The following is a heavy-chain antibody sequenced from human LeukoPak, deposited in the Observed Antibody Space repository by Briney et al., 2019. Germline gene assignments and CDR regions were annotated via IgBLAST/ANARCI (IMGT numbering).Heavy chain of an antibody. V-gene: IGHV3-30*02. CDR1: GFTFSSFG. CDR3: ARDQHYDVLTAFGLDV. CDR2: IQYGGTNE. J-gene: IGHJ6*02. Sequence: GGSLRLSCAASGFTFSSFGMHWVRQAPGKGLEWVAFIQYGGTNEYYADSVKGRFTISRDNSKNTLSLLMNGLRVEDTAAYYCARDQHYDVLTAFGLDVWGQGTTVTVSS. D-gene: IGHD3-9*01.